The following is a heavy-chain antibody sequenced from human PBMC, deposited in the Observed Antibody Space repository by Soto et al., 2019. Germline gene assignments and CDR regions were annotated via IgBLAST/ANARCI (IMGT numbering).Heavy chain of an antibody. Sequence: GGSLRLSCAASGFTFSSYAMHWVRQAPGKGLEWVAVISYDGSNKYYADSVKGRFTISRDNSKNTLYLQMNSLRAEDTAVYYCARDYITIFGVVTFDYYYYGMDVWGQGTKVTVSS. V-gene: IGHV3-30-3*01. J-gene: IGHJ6*02. CDR1: GFTFSSYA. CDR3: ARDYITIFGVVTFDYYYYGMDV. D-gene: IGHD3-3*01. CDR2: ISYDGSNK.